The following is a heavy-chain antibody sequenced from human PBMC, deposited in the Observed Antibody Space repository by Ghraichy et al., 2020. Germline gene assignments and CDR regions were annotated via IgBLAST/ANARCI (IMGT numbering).Heavy chain of an antibody. Sequence: SETLSLTCAVYGGSFSGYYWSWIRQPPGKGLEWIGEINHSGSTNYNPSLKSRVTISVDTSKNQFSLKLSSVTAADTAVYYCARLRRSRDYIVVVVAAPYYFDYWGQGTLVTVSS. CDR2: INHSGST. J-gene: IGHJ4*02. D-gene: IGHD2-15*01. CDR1: GGSFSGYY. CDR3: ARLRRSRDYIVVVVAAPYYFDY. V-gene: IGHV4-34*01.